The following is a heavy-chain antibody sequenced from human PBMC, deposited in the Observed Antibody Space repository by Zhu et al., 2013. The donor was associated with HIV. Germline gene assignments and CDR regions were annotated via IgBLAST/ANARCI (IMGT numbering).Heavy chain of an antibody. D-gene: IGHD3-10*01. Sequence: VQLQESGPGLVKPSGTLSLTCAVTGDSVGSGNWWSWVRQSPGKGLEWIGEISHSESTNYSPSLRTRVAITLDKSKNRFSLTLRSVSAADTADYFCARAHGSGSLTYYYFYMDVWGKGDHGHRLL. CDR1: GDSVGSGNW. CDR3: ARAHGSGSLTYYYFYMDV. CDR2: ISHSEST. V-gene: IGHV4-4*02. J-gene: IGHJ6*03.